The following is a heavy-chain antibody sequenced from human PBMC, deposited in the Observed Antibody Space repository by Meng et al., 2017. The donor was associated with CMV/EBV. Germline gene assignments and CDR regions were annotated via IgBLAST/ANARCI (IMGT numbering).Heavy chain of an antibody. CDR2: ISSSSSYI. D-gene: IGHD3-3*01. CDR1: GFTFSSYS. J-gene: IGHJ4*02. CDR3: ARAIGVVIKIERLSLYYFDY. Sequence: GESLKISCAASGFTFSSYSMNWVRQAPGKGLEWVSSISSSSSYIYYADSVKGRLTISRDNAKNSLYLQMNSLRAEDTAVYYCARAIGVVIKIERLSLYYFDYWGQGTLVTVSS. V-gene: IGHV3-21*01.